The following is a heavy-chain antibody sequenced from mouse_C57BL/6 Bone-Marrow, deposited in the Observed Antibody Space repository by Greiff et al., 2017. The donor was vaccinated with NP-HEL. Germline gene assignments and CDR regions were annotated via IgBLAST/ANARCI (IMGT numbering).Heavy chain of an antibody. CDR1: GFNFKDYY. Sequence: EVKLVESGAELVKPGASVKLSCTASGFNFKDYYMHWVKQRPEQGLEWIGRIDPEDGDTKYAPKFQGKATITADTSSNTAYLQLSSLTSEDAAVYYCAGHEGRSYAMDYWGQGTSVTVSS. CDR3: AGHEGRSYAMDY. CDR2: IDPEDGDT. D-gene: IGHD1-1*01. V-gene: IGHV14-2*01. J-gene: IGHJ4*01.